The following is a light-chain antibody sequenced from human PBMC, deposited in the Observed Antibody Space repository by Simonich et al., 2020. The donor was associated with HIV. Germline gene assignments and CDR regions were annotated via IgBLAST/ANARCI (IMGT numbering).Light chain of an antibody. Sequence: DIVMTQSPDSLAVSLGERATINCKSSQSVLYSSNNKNYLAWYQQKPGQPPKLLIYWASTRESGVPDRFSASGSGTDFTLTISSLQAEDVAVYYCQQYYSTPYTFGHGTKLEIK. V-gene: IGKV4-1*01. J-gene: IGKJ2*01. CDR3: QQYYSTPYT. CDR2: WAS. CDR1: QSVLYSSNNKNY.